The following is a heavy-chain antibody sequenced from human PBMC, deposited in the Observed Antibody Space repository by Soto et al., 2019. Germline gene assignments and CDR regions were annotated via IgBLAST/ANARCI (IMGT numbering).Heavy chain of an antibody. D-gene: IGHD4-17*01. V-gene: IGHV3-21*01. CDR2: ISVSSSYI. Sequence: GGSLRLSCAASGFIFSSYSMNWVRQAPGKGLEWVSSISVSSSYIYYADSVEGRFTISRDNAKNSLFLQMNSLRAEDTAVYYCAREDYGRLSPRLDYSGQGTXVTVSS. CDR3: AREDYGRLSPRLDY. J-gene: IGHJ4*02. CDR1: GFIFSSYS.